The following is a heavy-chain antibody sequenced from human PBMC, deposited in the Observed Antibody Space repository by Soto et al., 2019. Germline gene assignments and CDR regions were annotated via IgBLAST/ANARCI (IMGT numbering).Heavy chain of an antibody. D-gene: IGHD6-13*01. V-gene: IGHV1-18*01. J-gene: IGHJ4*02. CDR2: ISAYNGNK. CDR1: GYTFTSYG. Sequence: QVQLVQSGAEVKKPGASVKVSCKTSGYTFTSYGISGVRQAPEQGLEWMGWISAYNGNKKYAQKFQGRVTMTTDTSTSTAYMELRSLRSDDTAVYYCARDLNLGLAAGWGQGTLVTVSS. CDR3: ARDLNLGLAAG.